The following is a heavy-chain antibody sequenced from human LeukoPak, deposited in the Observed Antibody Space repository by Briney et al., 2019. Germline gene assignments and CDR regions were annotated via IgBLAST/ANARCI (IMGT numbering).Heavy chain of an antibody. V-gene: IGHV4-34*01. D-gene: IGHD3-10*01. J-gene: IGHJ4*02. Sequence: KPSETLSLTCAVYGGSFSGYYWSWIRQPPGKGLEWIGEINHSGSTNYNPSLKSRVTISVDRSKNQFSLKLSSVTAADTAVYYCARFGPMYYFDYWGQGTLVTVSS. CDR1: GGSFSGYY. CDR2: INHSGST. CDR3: ARFGPMYYFDY.